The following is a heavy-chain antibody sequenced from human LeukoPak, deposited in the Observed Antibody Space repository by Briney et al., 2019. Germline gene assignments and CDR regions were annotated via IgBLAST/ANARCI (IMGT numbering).Heavy chain of an antibody. V-gene: IGHV4-59*01. CDR2: IYYSGST. J-gene: IGHJ5*02. Sequence: PSETLSLTCTVSGGSISSYYWSWIRQPPGKGLEWIGYIYYSGSTNYNPSLKSRVTISVDTSKNQFSLKLSSVTAADTAVYYCARVYEAGWFDPWGQGTLVTVSS. CDR1: GGSISSYY. D-gene: IGHD3-10*01. CDR3: ARVYEAGWFDP.